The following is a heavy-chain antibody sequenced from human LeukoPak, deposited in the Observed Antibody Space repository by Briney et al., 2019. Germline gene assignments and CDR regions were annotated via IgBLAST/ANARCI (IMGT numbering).Heavy chain of an antibody. D-gene: IGHD1-26*01. V-gene: IGHV6-1*01. Sequence: SQTLSLTCAISGDSVSSNSATWNWIRQSPSRGLEWLGRTYYKSKWYNDYAVSVKSRITINSDTSNNQFSLQLNSVTPEDTAVYYCGRVSSPWSPRDAFDIWGQGTMVTVSS. CDR2: TYYKSKWYN. CDR3: GRVSSPWSPRDAFDI. J-gene: IGHJ3*02. CDR1: GDSVSSNSAT.